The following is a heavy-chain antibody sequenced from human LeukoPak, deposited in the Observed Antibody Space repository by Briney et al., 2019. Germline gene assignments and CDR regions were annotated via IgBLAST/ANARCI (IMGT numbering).Heavy chain of an antibody. J-gene: IGHJ4*02. V-gene: IGHV3-9*01. Sequence: GGSLRLSYEASGFTFDDYAMHRVRQAPGKGLDWVSGISWNSGSIGYADSVKGRFTISRDNAKNSLYLQMNSLRAEDTALYYCAKGKGDFWSGYYDLDYWGQGTLVTVSS. CDR2: ISWNSGSI. CDR3: AKGKGDFWSGYYDLDY. CDR1: GFTFDDYA. D-gene: IGHD3-3*01.